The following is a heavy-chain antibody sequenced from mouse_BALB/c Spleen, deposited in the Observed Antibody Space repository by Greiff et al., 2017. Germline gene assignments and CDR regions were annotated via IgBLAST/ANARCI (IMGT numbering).Heavy chain of an antibody. V-gene: IGHV1S81*02. CDR1: GYTFTSYY. Sequence: VQLQQSGAELVKPGASVKLSCKASGYTFTSYYMYWVKQRPGQGLEWIGEINPSNGGTNFHEKFKSKATLTVDKSSSTAYMQLRSMTSEDSAVYYCTRSDYDYDDVISWFAYWGQGTLVTVSA. CDR2: INPSNGGT. CDR3: TRSDYDYDDVISWFAY. D-gene: IGHD2-4*01. J-gene: IGHJ3*01.